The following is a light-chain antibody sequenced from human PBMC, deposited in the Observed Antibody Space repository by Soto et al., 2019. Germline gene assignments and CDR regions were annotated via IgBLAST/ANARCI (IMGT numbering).Light chain of an antibody. Sequence: QSALTQPASVSGSPGQSITISCTGTSSDVGGYNYVSWYQQHPGKAPKLMIYEVSKRPSGVPDRISGSKSGNTASLTVSGLQAEDEADYYCNSYAGSNNWVFGGGTKLTGL. CDR2: EVS. CDR3: NSYAGSNNWV. J-gene: IGLJ3*02. V-gene: IGLV2-8*01. CDR1: SSDVGGYNY.